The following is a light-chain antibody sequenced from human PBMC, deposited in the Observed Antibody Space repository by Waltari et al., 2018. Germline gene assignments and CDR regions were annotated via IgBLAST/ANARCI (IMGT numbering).Light chain of an antibody. CDR3: MKALQTRT. CDR2: SSS. Sequence: DIVMTQSPLSLAVTPGEPASISCRSSQSPLHSNGHIYLDWYLQKPGQSPQLLIYSSSNRASGVPDRFSGSGSGTDFTLKISRVEAEDVGVYYCMKALQTRTFGRGTKVEIK. CDR1: QSPLHSNGHIY. J-gene: IGKJ4*01. V-gene: IGKV2-28*01.